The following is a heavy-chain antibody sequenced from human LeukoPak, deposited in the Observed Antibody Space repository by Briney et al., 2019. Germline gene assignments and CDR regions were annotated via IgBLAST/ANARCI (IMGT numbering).Heavy chain of an antibody. Sequence: GGSLRLSCAASGFTVSSYSMNWVRQAPGKGLEWVSYISSSSSTIYYADSVKGRFTISRDNAKNSLYLQMNSLRAEDTAVYYCANLVLSGPREGFDYWGQGTLVTVSS. D-gene: IGHD3-3*01. CDR1: GFTVSSYS. J-gene: IGHJ4*02. CDR2: ISSSSSTI. V-gene: IGHV3-48*04. CDR3: ANLVLSGPREGFDY.